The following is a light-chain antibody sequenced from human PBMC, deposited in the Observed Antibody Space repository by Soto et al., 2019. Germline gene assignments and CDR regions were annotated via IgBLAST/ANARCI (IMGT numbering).Light chain of an antibody. CDR2: GAS. Sequence: EIVLTQSPGTLSLSPGGRATLSCRASQSVRGKDLAWYQQKPGQTTRLLIYGASSRATGIPDRFSGSGSGTDFTLTISRLEPEDFAVYYCQQYGSSPITLGQGTRLEI. CDR3: QQYGSSPIT. J-gene: IGKJ5*01. V-gene: IGKV3-20*01. CDR1: QSVRGKD.